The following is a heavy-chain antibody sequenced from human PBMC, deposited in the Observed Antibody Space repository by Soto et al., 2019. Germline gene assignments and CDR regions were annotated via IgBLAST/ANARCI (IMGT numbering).Heavy chain of an antibody. Sequence: GASVKVSCKASGYTFITYGVTWVRQAPGQGLEWMGRISPYNGNTSYAQNFQDRVTMTADTSSSTAYMKLRGLRSDDTAIYYCATSYDSGFDPWGQGTLVTVSS. D-gene: IGHD3-3*01. CDR2: ISPYNGNT. J-gene: IGHJ5*02. CDR3: ATSYDSGFDP. V-gene: IGHV1-18*01. CDR1: GYTFITYG.